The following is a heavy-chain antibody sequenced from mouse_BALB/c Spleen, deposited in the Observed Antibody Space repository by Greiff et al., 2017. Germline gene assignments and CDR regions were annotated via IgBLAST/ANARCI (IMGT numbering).Heavy chain of an antibody. CDR3: AGVPWFAY. Sequence: EVKLMESGGGLVKPGGSLKLSCAASGFTFSDYYMYWVRQTPEKRLEWVATISDGGSYTYYPDSVKGRFTISRDNAKNNLYLQMSSLKSEDTAMYYCAGVPWFAYWGQGTLVTVSA. CDR2: ISDGGSYT. CDR1: GFTFSDYY. J-gene: IGHJ3*01. V-gene: IGHV5-4*02.